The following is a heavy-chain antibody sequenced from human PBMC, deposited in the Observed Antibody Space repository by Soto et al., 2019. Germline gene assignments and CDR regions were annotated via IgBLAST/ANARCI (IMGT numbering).Heavy chain of an antibody. CDR2: IHPGDSDT. CDR3: SRLDCTSTSCYDYYYYGMDV. CDR1: GTRIASTW. J-gene: IGHJ6*02. V-gene: IGHV5-51*01. Sequence: CKGSGTRIASTWIGWVRQMPGKGLEWMGIIHPGDSDTRYSPSFQGQVTISADKSTSTAFLQWSSLKALDTAMYYCSRLDCTSTSCYDYYYYGMDVWGQGTTVTVSS. D-gene: IGHD2-2*01.